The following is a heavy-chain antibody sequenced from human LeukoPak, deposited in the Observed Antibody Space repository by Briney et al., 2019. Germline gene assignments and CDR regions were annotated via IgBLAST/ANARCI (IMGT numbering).Heavy chain of an antibody. CDR2: ISGSGGST. J-gene: IGHJ4*02. CDR1: GFTFSDHY. Sequence: PGGSLRLSCAASGFTFSDHYMSWIRQAPGKGLEWVSAISGSGGSTYYADSVKGRFTISRDNSKNTLYLQMNSLRAEDTAVYYCAKDEGDGSPPGWGQGTLVTVSS. D-gene: IGHD5-24*01. CDR3: AKDEGDGSPPG. V-gene: IGHV3-23*01.